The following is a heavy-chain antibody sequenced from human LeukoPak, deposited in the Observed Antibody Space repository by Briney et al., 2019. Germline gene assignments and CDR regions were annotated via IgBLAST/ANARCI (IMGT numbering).Heavy chain of an antibody. CDR3: ARAATMVRGARFGY. J-gene: IGHJ4*02. D-gene: IGHD3-10*01. V-gene: IGHV1-8*01. CDR1: GYTFTSYD. CDR2: MNPNSGNT. Sequence: ASVKVSCKASGYTFTSYDISWVRQATGQGLEWMGWMNPNSGNTGYAQKFQGRVTMTRNTSISTAYMELSSLRSEDTAVYYCARAATMVRGARFGYWGQGTLVTVSS.